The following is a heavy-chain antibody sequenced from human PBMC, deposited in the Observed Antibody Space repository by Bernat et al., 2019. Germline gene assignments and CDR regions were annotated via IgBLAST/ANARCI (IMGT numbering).Heavy chain of an antibody. CDR1: GFTFSSYA. Sequence: QVQLVESGGGVVQPGRSLRLSCAASGFTFSSYAMHWVRQAPGKGLEWVAVISYDGSNKYYADSVKGGFTISGDKSKNTLYLNMNSLRAEDTAVYYCARDPLKLVYSYGYGVLDYWGQGTLVTVSS. CDR2: ISYDGSNK. J-gene: IGHJ4*02. V-gene: IGHV3-30-3*01. D-gene: IGHD5-18*01. CDR3: ARDPLKLVYSYGYGVLDY.